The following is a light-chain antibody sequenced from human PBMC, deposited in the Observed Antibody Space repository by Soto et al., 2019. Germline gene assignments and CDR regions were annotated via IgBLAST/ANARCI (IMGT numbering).Light chain of an antibody. CDR1: QSVSSNY. J-gene: IGKJ4*01. V-gene: IGKV3-11*01. CDR3: QHRSSWPLT. CDR2: DAS. Sequence: DIVLTQSPGTLSLSPGERATLSCRASQSVSSNYLAWYQQKPGQAPRRLIYDASNRATGIPARFSGSGSGTDFTLTISSLEPEDFAVYYCQHRSSWPLTFGGGTKVDIK.